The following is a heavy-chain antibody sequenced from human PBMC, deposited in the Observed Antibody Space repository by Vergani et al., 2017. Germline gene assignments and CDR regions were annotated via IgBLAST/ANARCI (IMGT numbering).Heavy chain of an antibody. D-gene: IGHD4-23*01. CDR1: GFTFSSYG. CDR2: IRYDGSNK. Sequence: QVQLVESGGGVVQPGGSLRLSCAASGFTFSSYGMHWVRQAPGKGLEWVAFIRYDGSNKYYADSVKGRFTISRDNSKNTLYLQMNSLRAEDTAVYYCARAPSLDYGGNFRNYYGMDVWGQGTTVTVSS. CDR3: ARAPSLDYGGNFRNYYGMDV. V-gene: IGHV3-30*02. J-gene: IGHJ6*02.